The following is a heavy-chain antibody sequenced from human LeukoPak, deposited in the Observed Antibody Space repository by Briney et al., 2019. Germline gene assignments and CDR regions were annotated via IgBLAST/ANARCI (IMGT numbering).Heavy chain of an antibody. Sequence: GGSLRLSCAASGFTFSSYSMSWVRQAPGKGLEWVANIKQDGSEKYYVDSVKGRFTISRDNAKNSLYLQMNSLRAEDTAVYYCAGGDLYYMDVWGKGTTVTVSS. J-gene: IGHJ6*03. CDR1: GFTFSSYS. V-gene: IGHV3-7*01. CDR2: IKQDGSEK. CDR3: AGGDLYYMDV.